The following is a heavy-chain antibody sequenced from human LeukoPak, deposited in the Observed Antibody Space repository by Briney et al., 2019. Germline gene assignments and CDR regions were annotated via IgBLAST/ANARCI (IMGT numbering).Heavy chain of an antibody. CDR2: IIPILGIA. CDR1: GGTFSSYA. D-gene: IGHD6-25*01. Sequence: GASVKVSCKASGGTFSSYAISWVRQAPGQGLEWMGRIIPILGIANYAQKFRGRVTITADKSTSTAYMELSSLRSEDTAVYYCARVPGGAAQTEYFDYWGQGTLVTVSS. CDR3: ARVPGGAAQTEYFDY. V-gene: IGHV1-69*04. J-gene: IGHJ4*02.